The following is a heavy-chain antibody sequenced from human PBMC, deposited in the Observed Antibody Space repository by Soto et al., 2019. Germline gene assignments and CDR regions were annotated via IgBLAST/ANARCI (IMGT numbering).Heavy chain of an antibody. CDR3: AGGSDYYDFWGGAAFDI. CDR1: GGSISSYY. Sequence: KPSETLSLTCTVSGGSISSYYWSWIRQPPGKGLEWIGYIYYRGSTNYNPSLKSRVTISVDTSKNQFSLKLSSVTAADTAVYYCAGGSDYYDFWGGAAFDIWGQGTMVTVSS. V-gene: IGHV4-59*01. J-gene: IGHJ3*02. D-gene: IGHD3-3*01. CDR2: IYYRGST.